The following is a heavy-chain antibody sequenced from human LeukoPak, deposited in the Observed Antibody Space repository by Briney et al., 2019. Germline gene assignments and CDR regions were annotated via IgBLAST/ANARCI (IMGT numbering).Heavy chain of an antibody. CDR1: GYTFTRCG. CDR3: ARIPYCGTTCCPYYYDY. CDR2: ISTYNGNT. J-gene: IGHJ4*02. D-gene: IGHD2-2*01. V-gene: IGHV1-18*01. Sequence: ASVTVSCTASGYTFTRCGITWVRQAPGQGLEWMGWISTYNGNTYYGQKVQGRVTMTTDTSTSTAYMELRSLRSDDTAVYYCARIPYCGTTCCPYYYDYWGQGTLVTVSS.